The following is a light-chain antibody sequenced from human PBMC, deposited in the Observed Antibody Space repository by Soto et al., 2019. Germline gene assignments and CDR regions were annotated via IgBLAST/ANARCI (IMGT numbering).Light chain of an antibody. J-gene: IGKJ5*01. V-gene: IGKV3-20*01. CDR1: QSISSN. CDR3: QQYGSSPT. Sequence: MTQSPATLSVSPGERATLSCRASQSISSNLAWYQQKPGQAPRVLIFGTSSRATGIPDRFSGSGSGTDFTLTISRLEPEDFAVYYCQQYGSSPTFGQGTRLEIK. CDR2: GTS.